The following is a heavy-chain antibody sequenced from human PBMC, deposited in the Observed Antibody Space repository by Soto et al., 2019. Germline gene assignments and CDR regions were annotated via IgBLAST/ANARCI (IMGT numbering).Heavy chain of an antibody. J-gene: IGHJ4*02. Sequence: EVQLLESGGGLAQPGGALRLSCAASGVSFSIFGMNWVRQAPGKGLEWVSSISGPGGDTDYADSVKGRFTISRDNSMSTLFLQMNDLRVEDTAVYFCAKGHPNQDWGPGLLVIVPS. V-gene: IGHV3-23*01. CDR2: ISGPGGDT. CDR3: AKGHPNQD. CDR1: GVSFSIFG.